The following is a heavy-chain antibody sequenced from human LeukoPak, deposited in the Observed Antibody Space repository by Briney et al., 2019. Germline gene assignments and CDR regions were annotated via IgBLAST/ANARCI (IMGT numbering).Heavy chain of an antibody. CDR1: GGSISSYY. CDR2: INYSGST. CDR3: ARTSGDAFDI. V-gene: IGHV4-59*01. Sequence: SETLSLTCTVSGGSISSYYWSWIRRPTGKGLEWIGYINYSGSTNYNPSLKSRVTISVDTSKNQFSLKLSSVTAADTAVYYCARTSGDAFDIWGQGTMVTVSS. J-gene: IGHJ3*02.